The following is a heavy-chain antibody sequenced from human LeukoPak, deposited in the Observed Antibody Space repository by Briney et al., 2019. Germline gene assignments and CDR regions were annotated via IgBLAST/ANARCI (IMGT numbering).Heavy chain of an antibody. J-gene: IGHJ4*02. CDR3: AGNYGPYYFDY. V-gene: IGHV3-33*01. Sequence: GRSLRLSCAASGFTFSSYGMHWVRQAPGKGLEWVAVIWYDGSNKYYADSVKGRFTISRDNYKNTLYLQMNSLRAEDTAVYYCAGNYGPYYFDYWGQGTLVTVSS. CDR1: GFTFSSYG. D-gene: IGHD3-10*01. CDR2: IWYDGSNK.